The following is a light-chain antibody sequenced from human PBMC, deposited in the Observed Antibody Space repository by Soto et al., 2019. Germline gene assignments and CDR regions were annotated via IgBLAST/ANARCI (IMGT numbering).Light chain of an antibody. Sequence: TQSPGTLSLSPGERATLSCRASQSVRSSYLAWYQQKPGQAPRLLIYAASSRATGIPDRFSGSGSGTDFTLTISRLEPEDFAVYYCQQYGSSPVAFGQGTKVDIK. CDR3: QQYGSSPVA. J-gene: IGKJ1*01. V-gene: IGKV3-20*01. CDR1: QSVRSSY. CDR2: AAS.